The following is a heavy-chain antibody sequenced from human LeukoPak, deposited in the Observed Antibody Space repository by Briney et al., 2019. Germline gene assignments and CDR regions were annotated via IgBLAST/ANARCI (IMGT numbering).Heavy chain of an antibody. CDR3: ATQLDSTGYNTGFIGN. V-gene: IGHV4-39*01. Sequence: SETLSLTCTVSGGSITSNPYYWGWIRQPPGKGLEWVGSIYYSGNPLYNPSLKSRATISVDTSKNQFSLRLDSVTAADTALYYCATQLDSTGYNTGFIGNWGPGSLVTVSS. CDR2: IYYSGNP. D-gene: IGHD3/OR15-3a*01. J-gene: IGHJ4*02. CDR1: GGSITSNPYY.